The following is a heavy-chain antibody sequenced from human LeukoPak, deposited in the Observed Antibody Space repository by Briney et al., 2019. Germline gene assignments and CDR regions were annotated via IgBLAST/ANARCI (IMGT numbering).Heavy chain of an antibody. Sequence: SGTLSLTCAVSGGSISSSNWWSWVRQPPGKGLEWIGEIYHSGSTNYNPSLKSRVTISVDKSKNQFSLKLSSVTAADTAVYYCARDLAVAVAGYNWFDPWAREPWSPSPQ. CDR2: IYHSGST. CDR1: GGSISSSNW. D-gene: IGHD6-19*01. CDR3: ARDLAVAVAGYNWFDP. J-gene: IGHJ5*02. V-gene: IGHV4-4*02.